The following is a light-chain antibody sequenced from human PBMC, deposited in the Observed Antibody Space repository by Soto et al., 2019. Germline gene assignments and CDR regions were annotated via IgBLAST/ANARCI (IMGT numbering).Light chain of an antibody. Sequence: DIVLTQSPATLSVSPGERVTLSCRASQSVSNKLAWYQQKPGQAPRLLISDTSTRATGIPARFSGSGSGTEFTLTVSSLQSEDFALYFCHQYDHWPLTFGGGTKVDMK. CDR2: DTS. CDR1: QSVSNK. J-gene: IGKJ4*01. V-gene: IGKV3D-15*01. CDR3: HQYDHWPLT.